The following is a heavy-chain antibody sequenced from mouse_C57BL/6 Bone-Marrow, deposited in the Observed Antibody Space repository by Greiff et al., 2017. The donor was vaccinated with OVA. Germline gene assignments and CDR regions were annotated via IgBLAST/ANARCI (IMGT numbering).Heavy chain of an antibody. J-gene: IGHJ1*03. CDR3: ARRDYYGSSYVWYFDV. CDR1: GYTFTSYW. Sequence: QVQLQQPGAELVKPGASVKMSCKASGYTFTSYWITWVKQRPGQGLEWIGDIYPGSGSTNYNEKFKSKATLTVDTSSSTAYMQLSSLTSEDSAVYYCARRDYYGSSYVWYFDVWGTGTTVTVSS. V-gene: IGHV1-55*01. CDR2: IYPGSGST. D-gene: IGHD1-1*01.